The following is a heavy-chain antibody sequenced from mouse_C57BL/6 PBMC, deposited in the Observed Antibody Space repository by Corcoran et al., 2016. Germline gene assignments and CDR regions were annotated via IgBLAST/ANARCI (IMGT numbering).Heavy chain of an antibody. CDR3: ARCGSSFGDAMDY. J-gene: IGHJ4*01. V-gene: IGHV9-3*01. D-gene: IGHD1-1*01. CDR2: INTYSGVP. CDR1: GYTFTTYG. Sequence: QIQLVQSGPELKKPGETVKISCKASGYTFTTYGMSWVKQAPGKGLKWMGWINTYSGVPTYADDFKGRFAFSLETSASPAYLQINNLKNEDTATYFCARCGSSFGDAMDYGCQGTSVTVSS.